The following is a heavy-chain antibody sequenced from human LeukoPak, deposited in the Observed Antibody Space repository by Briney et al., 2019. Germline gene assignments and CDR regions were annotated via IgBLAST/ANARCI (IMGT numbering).Heavy chain of an antibody. CDR3: ARGPLDSGYTYFDY. V-gene: IGHV4-59*02. J-gene: IGHJ4*02. D-gene: IGHD5-12*01. CDR1: GGSVSSYY. CDR2: FSYSGST. Sequence: SETLSLTCTVSGGSVSSYYWSWIRQPPGKGLEWIGYFSYSGSTNYNPSLKSRVTISVDTSKNQFSLKLSSVTAADTAVYYCARGPLDSGYTYFDYWGQGTLVSVSS.